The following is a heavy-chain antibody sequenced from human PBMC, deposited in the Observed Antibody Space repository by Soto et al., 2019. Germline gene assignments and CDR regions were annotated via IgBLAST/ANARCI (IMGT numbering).Heavy chain of an antibody. CDR3: ARSFSGHDDY. CDR2: INPDGSAT. D-gene: IGHD5-12*01. J-gene: IGHJ4*02. V-gene: IGHV3-74*01. Sequence: PGGSLRLSCAASGFTFSSHWMHWVRQPPGKGLVWVSRINPDGSATSHADSVKARFTISRDNTRNTLYLQVNSLRAEDTAVYYCARSFSGHDDYWGQGTLVTVSS. CDR1: GFTFSSHW.